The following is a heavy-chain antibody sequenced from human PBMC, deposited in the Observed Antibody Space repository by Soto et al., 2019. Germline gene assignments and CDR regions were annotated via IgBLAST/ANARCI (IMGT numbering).Heavy chain of an antibody. Sequence: PGGSLRLSCAASGFSLSSHGMHWVRQAPGKGLEWVAHLWAGGNIRYYAYSVKGRFTISSDHSKNTLYLQMDSLGAEDTAVYYCARDAQQLANYGMDAWGPGTTVTVSS. CDR3: ARDAQQLANYGMDA. J-gene: IGHJ6*02. CDR2: LWAGGNIR. CDR1: GFSLSSHG. V-gene: IGHV3-33*01. D-gene: IGHD6-13*01.